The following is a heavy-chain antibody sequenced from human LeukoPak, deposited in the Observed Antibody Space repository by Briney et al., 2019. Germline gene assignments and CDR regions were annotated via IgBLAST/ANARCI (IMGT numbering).Heavy chain of an antibody. V-gene: IGHV4-59*01. CDR3: ARATSYYDSSGPPFDY. Sequence: SETLSLTCTVSGGSISSYYWSWIRQPPGKGLEWIGYIYYSGSTNYNPSLKSRVTISVDTSKNQFSLKLSSVTAADTAVYYCARATSYYDSSGPPFDYWGQGTLVTVSS. J-gene: IGHJ4*02. D-gene: IGHD3-22*01. CDR1: GGSISSYY. CDR2: IYYSGST.